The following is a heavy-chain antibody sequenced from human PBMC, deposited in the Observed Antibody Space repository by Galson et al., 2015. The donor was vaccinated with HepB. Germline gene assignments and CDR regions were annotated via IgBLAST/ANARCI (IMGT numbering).Heavy chain of an antibody. CDR1: GYTFTSYG. CDR3: ARVHISGGGVGFEKNYYYYMDV. CDR2: ISAYNGNT. J-gene: IGHJ6*03. V-gene: IGHV1-18*01. D-gene: IGHD3-16*01. Sequence: SVKVSCKASGYTFTSYGISWVRQAPGQGLEWMGWISAYNGNTNYAQKLQGRVTMTTDTSTSTAYMELRSLRSDDTAVYYCARVHISGGGVGFEKNYYYYMDVWGKGTTVTVSS.